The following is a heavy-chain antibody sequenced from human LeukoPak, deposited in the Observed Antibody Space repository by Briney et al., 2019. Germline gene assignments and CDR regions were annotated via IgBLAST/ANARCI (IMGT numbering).Heavy chain of an antibody. Sequence: ASVRVSCKASGLTFRDYYVQWVRQVPGQGLEWVGWMYFNSGATRYAPKFQGRVTLTGDTSINTVYMELVSLGSDDTAMYYCDREGSIASGQDWYAFDIWGQETMVTVSS. CDR3: DREGSIASGQDWYAFDI. V-gene: IGHV1-2*02. J-gene: IGHJ3*02. CDR2: MYFNSGAT. CDR1: GLTFRDYY. D-gene: IGHD5-12*01.